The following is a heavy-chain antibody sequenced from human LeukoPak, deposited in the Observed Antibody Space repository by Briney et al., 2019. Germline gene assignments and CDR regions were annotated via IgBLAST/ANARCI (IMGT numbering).Heavy chain of an antibody. CDR3: AKDMVARGLFFDY. Sequence: GGSLRLSCAASGFIFSEYYMVWIRQAPGKGLEWFSYISNSGCTTYYADSVKGRFTISRDDAKNSLYLQMNSLRAEDTAVYYCAKDMVARGLFFDYWGQGTLVTVSS. CDR1: GFIFSEYY. D-gene: IGHD2-15*01. CDR2: ISNSGCTT. J-gene: IGHJ4*02. V-gene: IGHV3-11*01.